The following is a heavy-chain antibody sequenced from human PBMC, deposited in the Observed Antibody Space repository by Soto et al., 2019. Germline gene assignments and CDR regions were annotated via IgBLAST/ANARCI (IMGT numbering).Heavy chain of an antibody. D-gene: IGHD3-22*01. J-gene: IGHJ4*02. CDR2: SYYRGNT. CDR1: GGSVSSGDYY. V-gene: IGHV4-30-4*01. Sequence: QVQLQESGPGLVKPSQTLSLTCTVSGGSVSSGDYYWSWIRQPPGKGLEWIAYSYYRGNTYYNPSKKRRVSMSVATSKTQFSLKLTSVTAADTAVYYCARVTYYFDTSGEPRDSWGQGTLVTVSS. CDR3: ARVTYYFDTSGEPRDS.